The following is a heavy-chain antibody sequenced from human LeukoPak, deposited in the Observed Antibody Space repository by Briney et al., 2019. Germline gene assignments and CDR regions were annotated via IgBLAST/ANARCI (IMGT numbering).Heavy chain of an antibody. CDR2: INHSGST. J-gene: IGHJ5*02. Sequence: SSETLSLTCAVYGGSFSGYYWSWIRQPPGKGLEWIGEINHSGSTNYNPSLKSRVTISVGTSKNQFSLKLSSVTAADTAVYYCARRQIVLMVYAVSWFDPWGQGTLVTVSS. V-gene: IGHV4-34*01. CDR3: ARRQIVLMVYAVSWFDP. D-gene: IGHD2-8*01. CDR1: GGSFSGYY.